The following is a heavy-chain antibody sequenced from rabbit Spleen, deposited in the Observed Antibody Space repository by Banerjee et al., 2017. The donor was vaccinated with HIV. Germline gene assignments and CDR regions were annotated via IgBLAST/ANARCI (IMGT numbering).Heavy chain of an antibody. Sequence: QEQLVESGGGLVQPGGSLKLSCKASGFDFSRYGVSWVRQAPGKGLEWIGYIDPVFGSTYYASWVNGRFTISSHNAQNTLYLQLNSLTAADTATYFCARDAGYADDGWSFNLWGQGTLVTVS. J-gene: IGHJ4*01. CDR1: GFDFSRYG. V-gene: IGHV1S47*01. CDR2: IDPVFGST. CDR3: ARDAGYADDGWSFNL. D-gene: IGHD6-1*01.